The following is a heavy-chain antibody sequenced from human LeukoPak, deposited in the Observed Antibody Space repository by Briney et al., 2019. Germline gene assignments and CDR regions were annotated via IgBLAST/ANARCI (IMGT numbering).Heavy chain of an antibody. J-gene: IGHJ3*02. V-gene: IGHV1-8*01. D-gene: IGHD3-22*01. Sequence: GASVKVSCKASGYTFTSYDINWVRQATGQGLEWMGWMNPNSGNTGYAQKFQGRVTMTRNTSISTAYMELSSLRSEDTAVYYCARSREYYDSSGHNAFDIWGQGTMVTVSS. CDR2: MNPNSGNT. CDR3: ARSREYYDSSGHNAFDI. CDR1: GYTFTSYD.